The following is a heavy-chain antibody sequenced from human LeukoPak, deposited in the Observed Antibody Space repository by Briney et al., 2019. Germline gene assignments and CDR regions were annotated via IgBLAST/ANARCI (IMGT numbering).Heavy chain of an antibody. V-gene: IGHV1-2*02. Sequence: EASVKVSCKASGYTFTGYYMHWVRQAPGQGLEWMGWINPNSGGTNYAQKFQGRVTMTRDTSISTAYMELSRLRSDDTAVYYCARDRGRLYDSSGYYSSPYAFDIWGQGTMVTVSS. J-gene: IGHJ3*02. CDR2: INPNSGGT. CDR3: ARDRGRLYDSSGYYSSPYAFDI. CDR1: GYTFTGYY. D-gene: IGHD3-22*01.